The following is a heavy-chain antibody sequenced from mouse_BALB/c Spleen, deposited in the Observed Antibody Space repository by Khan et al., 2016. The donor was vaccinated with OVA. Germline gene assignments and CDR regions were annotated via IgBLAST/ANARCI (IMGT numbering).Heavy chain of an antibody. CDR2: ISSGGDYT. D-gene: IGHD4-1*01. J-gene: IGHJ3*01. Sequence: EVELVESGGDLVKPGGSLKLSCAASGFTFSSYSMSWVRQTPDKRLEWVASISSGGDYTYYPDSVKGRFTISRDNAKNTLYLQMSDLKSEDTSMYSCADHLTGSLAYWCHGSLVTVSA. CDR1: GFTFSSYS. V-gene: IGHV5-6*01. CDR3: ADHLTGSLAY.